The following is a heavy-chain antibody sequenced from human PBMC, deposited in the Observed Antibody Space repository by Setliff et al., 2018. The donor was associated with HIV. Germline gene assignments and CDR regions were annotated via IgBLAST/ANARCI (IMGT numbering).Heavy chain of an antibody. CDR3: ARVKDPGYIMEYYYGMDV. CDR2: INHSGST. D-gene: IGHD3-10*01. CDR1: GGSFSNYY. Sequence: TSETLSLTCAVYGGSFSNYYWTWIRQPPGKGLEWIGEINHSGSTNYNPSLKSRVTISVDTSKNQFSLRRSSVTAADTAVYYCARVKDPGYIMEYYYGMDVWGQGTTVTVSS. V-gene: IGHV4-34*01. J-gene: IGHJ6*02.